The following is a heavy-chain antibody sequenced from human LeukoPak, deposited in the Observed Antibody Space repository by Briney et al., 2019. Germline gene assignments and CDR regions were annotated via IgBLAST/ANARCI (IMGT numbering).Heavy chain of an antibody. CDR1: GYTFTGYY. V-gene: IGHV1-2*06. CDR2: INPNSGGT. Sequence: ASVKVSCKASGYTFTGYYMHWVRQAPGQWLEWMGRINPNSGGTNYAQKFQGRVTMTRDTSISTAYMELSRLRSDDTAVYYCARGRFLVRGGSMDVWGQGTTVTVSS. J-gene: IGHJ6*02. CDR3: ARGRFLVRGGSMDV. D-gene: IGHD3-10*01.